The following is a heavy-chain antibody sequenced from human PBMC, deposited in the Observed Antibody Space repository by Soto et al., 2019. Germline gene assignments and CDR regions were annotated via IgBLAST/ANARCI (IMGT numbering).Heavy chain of an antibody. Sequence: GGSLRLSCAASGFTFSSYSMNWVRQAPGKGLEWVSYISSSSSTIYYADSVKGRFTISRDSAKNSLYLQMNSLRDEDTAVYYCARDHPYYYGSGNWFDPWGQGXLVTVSS. J-gene: IGHJ5*02. D-gene: IGHD3-10*01. CDR1: GFTFSSYS. CDR2: ISSSSSTI. CDR3: ARDHPYYYGSGNWFDP. V-gene: IGHV3-48*02.